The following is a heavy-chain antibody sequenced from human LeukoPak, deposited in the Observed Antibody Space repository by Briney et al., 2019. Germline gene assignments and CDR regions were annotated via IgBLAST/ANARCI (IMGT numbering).Heavy chain of an antibody. V-gene: IGHV3-48*01. D-gene: IGHD5-18*01. Sequence: GGSLRLSCAASGITFSSYSMNWVRQAPGKGLEWISYISSSSSAIYYADSVKGRFTISRDNSKNTLYLQMNSLRAEDTAVYYCAKEKYRGYSYGSGDYWGQGTLVTVSS. CDR1: GITFSSYS. CDR3: AKEKYRGYSYGSGDY. CDR2: ISSSSSAI. J-gene: IGHJ4*02.